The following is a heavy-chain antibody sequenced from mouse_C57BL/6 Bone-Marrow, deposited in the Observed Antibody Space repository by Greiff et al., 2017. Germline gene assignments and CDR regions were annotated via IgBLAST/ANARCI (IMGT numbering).Heavy chain of an antibody. CDR3: VRNPLNLPDAMDY. J-gene: IGHJ4*01. CDR2: IRSKSNNYAT. Sequence: EVMLVESGGGLVQPKGSLKLSCAASGFSFNTYAMNWVRQAPGKGLEWVARIRSKSNNYATYYADSVKDRFTISRDDSESMLYLQMNNLTTEDTAMYYCVRNPLNLPDAMDYWGQGTSVTVSS. CDR1: GFSFNTYA. V-gene: IGHV10-1*01. D-gene: IGHD1-3*01.